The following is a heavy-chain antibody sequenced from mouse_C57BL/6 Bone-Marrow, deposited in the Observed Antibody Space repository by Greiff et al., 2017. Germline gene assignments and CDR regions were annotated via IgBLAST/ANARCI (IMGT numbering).Heavy chain of an antibody. CDR3: AREGFYYGSRTDYWYFDV. J-gene: IGHJ1*03. CDR2: IYPGGGYT. Sequence: VKLQESGAELVRPGTSVKMSCKASGYTFTNYWIGWAKQRPGHGLEWIGDIYPGGGYTNYNEKFKGKATLTADKSSSTAYMQFSSLTSEDSAIYYCAREGFYYGSRTDYWYFDVWGTGTTVTVSS. D-gene: IGHD1-1*01. V-gene: IGHV1-63*01. CDR1: GYTFTNYW.